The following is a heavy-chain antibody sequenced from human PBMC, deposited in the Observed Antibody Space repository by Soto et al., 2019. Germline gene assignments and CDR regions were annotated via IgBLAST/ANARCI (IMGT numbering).Heavy chain of an antibody. CDR2: ISATTGNT. CDR1: GFNFSIYS. V-gene: IGHV3-23*01. J-gene: IGHJ6*02. D-gene: IGHD1-26*01. Sequence: EVRLSESGGGLVQPGESLRLSCAASGFNFSIYSMIWVRQAPGKGLEWVSGISATTGNTYYTNSVKGRFTISRDNFENTLFLQMNNLRAEDTALYYCAKGAGDRLSLGMDVWGQGTTVTVSS. CDR3: AKGAGDRLSLGMDV.